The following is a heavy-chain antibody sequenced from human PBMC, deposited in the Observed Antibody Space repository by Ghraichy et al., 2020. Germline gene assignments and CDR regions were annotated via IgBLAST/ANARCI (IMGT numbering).Heavy chain of an antibody. J-gene: IGHJ2*01. D-gene: IGHD6-13*01. CDR2: IYYSGST. Sequence: SETLSLTCTVSGGSISSSSYYWGWIRQPPGKGLEWIGSIYYSGSTYYNPSLKSRVTISVDTSKNQFSLKLSSLTAADTAVYYCASLLIAAAGDGRGDWYFDLWGRGTLVTVSS. CDR1: GGSISSSSYY. V-gene: IGHV4-39*01. CDR3: ASLLIAAAGDGRGDWYFDL.